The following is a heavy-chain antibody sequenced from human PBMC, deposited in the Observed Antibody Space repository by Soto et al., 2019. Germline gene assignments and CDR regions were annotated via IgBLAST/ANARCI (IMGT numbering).Heavy chain of an antibody. CDR1: GGSIRSGSYY. D-gene: IGHD5-12*01. CDR3: ARGSYDCPDY. CDR2: IYYSGST. J-gene: IGHJ4*02. Sequence: QVQLQELGPGLVKPSQTLSLTCTVSGGSIRSGSYYWNWIRQHPGKGLEWIGYIYYSGSTYYNPSLKSRVIISVDTSKNQFSLKLSSVTAADTAVYYCARGSYDCPDYWGQGTLVTVSS. V-gene: IGHV4-31*03.